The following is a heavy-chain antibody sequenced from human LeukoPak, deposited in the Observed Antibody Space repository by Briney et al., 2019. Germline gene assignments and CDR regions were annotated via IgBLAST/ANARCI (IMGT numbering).Heavy chain of an antibody. CDR1: GYTFTSYD. CDR3: ARGTTIFGVVWYYYYMDV. V-gene: IGHV1-8*01. Sequence: ASVKVSCKASGYTFTSYDINWVRQATGQGLEWMGWMNPNSGNTGYAQKFQGRVTMTRNTSISTAYMELSSLRSEDTAVYYCARGTTIFGVVWYYYYMDVWGKGTTVTVSS. J-gene: IGHJ6*03. CDR2: MNPNSGNT. D-gene: IGHD3-3*01.